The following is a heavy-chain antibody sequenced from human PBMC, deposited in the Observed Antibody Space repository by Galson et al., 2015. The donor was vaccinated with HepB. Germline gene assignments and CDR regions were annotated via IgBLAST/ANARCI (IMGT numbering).Heavy chain of an antibody. CDR1: GGTFSSYA. D-gene: IGHD4-17*01. V-gene: IGHV1-69*13. CDR2: IIPIFGTA. CDR3: ARPKDDGDSSDAFDI. Sequence: SVKVSCKASGGTFSSYAISWVRQAPGQGLEWMGGIIPIFGTANYAQKFQGRVTITADESTSTAYMELSSLRSEDTAVYYCARPKDDGDSSDAFDIWGQGTMVTVSS. J-gene: IGHJ3*02.